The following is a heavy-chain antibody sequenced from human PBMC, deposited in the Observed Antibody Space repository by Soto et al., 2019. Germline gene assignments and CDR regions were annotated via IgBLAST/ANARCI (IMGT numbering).Heavy chain of an antibody. CDR3: AKSRFLEWLLYY. Sequence: GGSLRLSCAASGFTFSSYGMSWVRQAPGKGLEWVSAISGSGGSAYYADSVKGRFTISRDNSKNTLYLQMNSLRAEDTAVYYCAKSRFLEWLLYYWGQGTLVTVSS. CDR1: GFTFSSYG. CDR2: ISGSGGSA. D-gene: IGHD3-3*01. V-gene: IGHV3-23*01. J-gene: IGHJ4*02.